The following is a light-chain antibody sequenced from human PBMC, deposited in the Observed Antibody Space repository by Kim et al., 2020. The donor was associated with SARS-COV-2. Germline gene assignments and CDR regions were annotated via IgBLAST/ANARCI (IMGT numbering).Light chain of an antibody. CDR2: GKN. Sequence: SSELTQDPAVSVALGQTVRITCQGDNLRTYYASWYQRKPGQAPVLVLYGKNNRPSGIPDLFSGSSSGNTASLTITGAQAEDEADYYCNSRDSSGNHWVFGGGTKLTVL. V-gene: IGLV3-19*01. J-gene: IGLJ3*02. CDR1: NLRTYY. CDR3: NSRDSSGNHWV.